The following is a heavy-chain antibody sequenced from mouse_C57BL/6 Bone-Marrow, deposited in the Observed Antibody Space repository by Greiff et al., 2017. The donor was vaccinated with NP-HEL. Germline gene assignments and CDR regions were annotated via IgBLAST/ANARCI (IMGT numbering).Heavy chain of an antibody. J-gene: IGHJ2*01. D-gene: IGHD1-1*02. V-gene: IGHV1-81*01. CDR2: IYPRSGNT. CDR1: GYTFTSYG. Sequence: VKLVESGAELARPGASVKLSFKASGYTFTSYGISWVKQRTGQGLEWIGEIYPRSGNTYYNEKFKGKATLTADKSSSTAYMELRSLTSEDSAVYFCARPYGYWGQGTTLTVSS. CDR3: ARPYGY.